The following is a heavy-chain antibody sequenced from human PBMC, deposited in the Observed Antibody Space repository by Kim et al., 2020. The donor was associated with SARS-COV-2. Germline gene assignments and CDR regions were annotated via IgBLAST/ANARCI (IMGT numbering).Heavy chain of an antibody. CDR1: GGSISSYY. D-gene: IGHD3-3*01. Sequence: SETLSLTCTVSGGSISSYYWSWIRQPPGKGLEWIGYIYYSGSTNYNPSLKSRVTISVDTSKNQFSLKLSSVTAADTAVYYCARQGNVLRSQREDFDYWGQGTLVTVSS. CDR2: IYYSGST. J-gene: IGHJ4*02. V-gene: IGHV4-59*08. CDR3: ARQGNVLRSQREDFDY.